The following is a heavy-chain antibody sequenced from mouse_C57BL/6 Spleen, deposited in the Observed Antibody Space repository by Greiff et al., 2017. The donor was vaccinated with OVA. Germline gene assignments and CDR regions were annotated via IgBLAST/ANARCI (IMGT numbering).Heavy chain of an antibody. J-gene: IGHJ4*01. Sequence: DVQLVESGGGLVKPGGSLKLSCAASGFTFSDYGMHWVRQAPEKGLEWVAYISSGSSTIYYADTVKGRFTISRDNAKNTLFLQMTSLRSEDTAMYYCARTGYSNSLMDYWGQGTSVTVSS. CDR1: GFTFSDYG. CDR3: ARTGYSNSLMDY. D-gene: IGHD2-5*01. V-gene: IGHV5-17*01. CDR2: ISSGSSTI.